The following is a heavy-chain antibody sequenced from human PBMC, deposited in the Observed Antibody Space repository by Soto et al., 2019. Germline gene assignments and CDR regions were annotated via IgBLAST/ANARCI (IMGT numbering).Heavy chain of an antibody. V-gene: IGHV3-7*01. D-gene: IGHD2-2*01. CDR3: ARAIVPAAIFLLIAVAPDS. CDR2: IKQDGSEK. Sequence: EVQLVESGGGLVQPGGSLRLSCAASGFTFSSYWMSWVRQAPGKGLEWVANIKQDGSEKYYVDSVKGRFTISRDNAKNSLYLKMTTLRAEDTAVYYCARAIVPAAIFLLIAVAPDSWGQGTLVTVPS. J-gene: IGHJ5*01. CDR1: GFTFSSYW.